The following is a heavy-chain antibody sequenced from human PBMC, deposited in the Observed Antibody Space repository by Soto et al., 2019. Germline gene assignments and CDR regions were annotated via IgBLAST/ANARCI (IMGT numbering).Heavy chain of an antibody. CDR2: ILHTGGT. J-gene: IGHJ4*02. V-gene: IGHV4-30-2*01. CDR1: GGSISGGGFS. CDR3: ARLQFGEGFDY. Sequence: TSETLSLTCAVSGGSISGGGFSWSWIRQPPGKGLEWIGYILHTGGTQYNPSLKSRVSMSVDKSKNQFSLHLTSVTAADTAVYYCARLQFGEGFDYWGQGAVVTVS. D-gene: IGHD3-10*01.